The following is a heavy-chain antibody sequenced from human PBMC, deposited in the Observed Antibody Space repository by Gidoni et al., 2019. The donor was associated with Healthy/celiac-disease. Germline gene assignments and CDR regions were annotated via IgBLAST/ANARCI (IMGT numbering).Heavy chain of an antibody. V-gene: IGHV3-23*01. D-gene: IGHD1-26*01. Sequence: EVQLLESGGGLVQPGGSLRLSCAASGFTFGRYAMSWVRQAPGKGLDWVSAISGSGGSTYYEESVKGRFTISIDNSKNTLYLQMNSLRAEDTSVYYWAKTPGGATSGWFDPWGQGTLVTVSS. J-gene: IGHJ5*02. CDR2: ISGSGGST. CDR3: AKTPGGATSGWFDP. CDR1: GFTFGRYA.